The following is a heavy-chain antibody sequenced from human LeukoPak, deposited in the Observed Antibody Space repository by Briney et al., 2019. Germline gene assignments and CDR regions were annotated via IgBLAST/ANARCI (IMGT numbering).Heavy chain of an antibody. CDR2: INPNGGST. V-gene: IGHV1-46*01. CDR1: GYTFTSYY. J-gene: IGHJ4*02. Sequence: GASVKVSCKASGYTFTSYYMHWVRQAPGQGLEWMGIINPNGGSTSYAQKFQGRVTMTRDMSTSTVYMEMSSLRSEDTAVYYCARDLDSGSYGDHSLPQYYFDYWGQGTLVTVSS. CDR3: ARDLDSGSYGDHSLPQYYFDY. D-gene: IGHD1-26*01.